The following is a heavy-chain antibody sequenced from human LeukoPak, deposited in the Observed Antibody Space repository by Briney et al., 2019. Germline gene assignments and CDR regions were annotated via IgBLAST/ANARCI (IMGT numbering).Heavy chain of an antibody. CDR2: ISAYNGNT. J-gene: IGHJ4*02. V-gene: IGHV1-18*01. Sequence: ASVKVSCKASGYTFTSYGISWVRQAPGQGLECMGWISAYNGNTNYAQKLQGRVTMTTDTSTSTAYMELRSLRSDDTAVYYCARDGNGIVGATSIDYWGQGTLVTVSS. D-gene: IGHD1-26*01. CDR3: ARDGNGIVGATSIDY. CDR1: GYTFTSYG.